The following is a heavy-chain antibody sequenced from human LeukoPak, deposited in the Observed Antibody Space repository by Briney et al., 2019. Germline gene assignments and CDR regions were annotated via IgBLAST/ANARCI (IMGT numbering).Heavy chain of an antibody. CDR2: IYPDDSRI. Sequence: GESLNISCKGIGYSSSSYWIGWVRQMAGKGMEWMGVIYPDDSRIRYNPSFQGQVTISVDKSIRTAYLQWVSLKASDTAMYYCACRDLTSTWSYPWGQGTLVTVSS. D-gene: IGHD2-2*01. V-gene: IGHV5-51*01. CDR1: GYSSSSYW. CDR3: ACRDLTSTWSYP. J-gene: IGHJ5*02.